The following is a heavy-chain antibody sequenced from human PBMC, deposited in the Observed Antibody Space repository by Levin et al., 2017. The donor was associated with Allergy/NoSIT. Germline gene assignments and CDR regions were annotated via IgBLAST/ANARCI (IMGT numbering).Heavy chain of an antibody. D-gene: IGHD3-22*01. Sequence: SCAASGFTFDNYAVTWVRQAPGKGLEWVSVISGSGGSTKYADPVKGRFTISRDNSKNTLYLQMNSLRAEDTAVYYCAKKNYYDGSGYSDYWGQGTLVTVSS. CDR3: AKKNYYDGSGYSDY. CDR1: GFTFDNYA. CDR2: ISGSGGST. J-gene: IGHJ4*02. V-gene: IGHV3-23*01.